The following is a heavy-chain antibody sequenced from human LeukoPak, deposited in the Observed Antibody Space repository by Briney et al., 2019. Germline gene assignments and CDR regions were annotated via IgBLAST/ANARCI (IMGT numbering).Heavy chain of an antibody. CDR2: ISAYNGNT. CDR1: GYTFTSYG. CDR3: ARDRYGSGSYGYFDY. D-gene: IGHD3-10*01. J-gene: IGHJ4*02. Sequence: ASVKVSCKASGYTFTSYGISWVRQAPGQGLEWMGWISAYNGNTNYAQKLQGRVTMTTDTSTSTAYMELSSLRSEDTAVYYCARDRYGSGSYGYFDYWGQGTLVTVSS. V-gene: IGHV1-18*01.